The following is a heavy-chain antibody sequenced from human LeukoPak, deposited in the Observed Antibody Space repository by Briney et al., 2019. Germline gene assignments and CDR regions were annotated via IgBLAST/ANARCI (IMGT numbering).Heavy chain of an antibody. D-gene: IGHD2-15*01. J-gene: IGHJ4*02. CDR2: VSAYNGNT. Sequence: ASVKVSCKASGGTFSSYAISWVRQAPGQGLEWMGWVSAYNGNTNYAQKLQGRVTMTTDTSTSTAYMELRSLRSDDTAVYYCARDNRWSYTDYWGQGTLVTVSS. V-gene: IGHV1-18*01. CDR3: ARDNRWSYTDY. CDR1: GGTFSSYA.